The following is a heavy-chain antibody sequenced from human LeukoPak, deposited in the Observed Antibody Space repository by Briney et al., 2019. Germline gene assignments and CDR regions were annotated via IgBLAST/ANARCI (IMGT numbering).Heavy chain of an antibody. D-gene: IGHD4-17*01. J-gene: IGHJ4*02. CDR1: GYTFTSYG. V-gene: IGHV1-69*13. CDR3: ADFYGDHGDY. CDR2: IIPIFGTA. Sequence: ASVKVSCKASGYTFTSYGISWVRQAPGQGLEWMGGIIPIFGTANYAQKFQGRVTITADESTSTAYMELSSLRSEDTAVYYCADFYGDHGDYWGQGTLVTVSS.